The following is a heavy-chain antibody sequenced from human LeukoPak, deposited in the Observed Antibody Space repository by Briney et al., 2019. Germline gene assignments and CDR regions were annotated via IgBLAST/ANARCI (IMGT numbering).Heavy chain of an antibody. CDR1: GVSFSSYA. D-gene: IGHD1/OR15-1a*01. CDR3: AKDSISSSWNKAFDY. J-gene: IGHJ4*02. CDR2: LSDSGGST. Sequence: PGGSLRLSCAASGVSFSSYAMSWGRPAPRTRLEWVSALSDSGGSTYYADSVKGRFTIARDNSKNTQYLQMNSLRTEDTAVYYCAKDSISSSWNKAFDYWGQGTLVTVSS. V-gene: IGHV3-23*01.